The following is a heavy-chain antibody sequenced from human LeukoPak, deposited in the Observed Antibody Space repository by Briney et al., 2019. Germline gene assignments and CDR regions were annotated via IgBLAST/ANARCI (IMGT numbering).Heavy chain of an antibody. D-gene: IGHD2-2*01. V-gene: IGHV3-74*01. Sequence: QPGGSLRLSCVASGFTFSSSWMHWVRQAPGKGLVWVSRIYSDGRTTDYADSVRGRFTISRDNAKNSLYLQMNSLRAEDTAVYYCARDVSRVVPAARYFDYWGQGTLVTVSS. CDR3: ARDVSRVVPAARYFDY. CDR1: GFTFSSSW. J-gene: IGHJ4*02. CDR2: IYSDGRTT.